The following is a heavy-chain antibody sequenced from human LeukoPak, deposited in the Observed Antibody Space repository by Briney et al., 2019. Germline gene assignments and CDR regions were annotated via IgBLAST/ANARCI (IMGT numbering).Heavy chain of an antibody. Sequence: PSETLSLTCPVSGGXTSSYFWSWIRPPAARGAEWIGDMYYSVSTNYNPSLKSRVTISVETSKSQFSLKLSSVTAADTAVCYCARSNYYDNGRIDYWGEGALVTVSS. D-gene: IGHD3-22*01. CDR2: MYYSVST. CDR3: ARSNYYDNGRIDY. J-gene: IGHJ4*02. V-gene: IGHV4-59*01. CDR1: GGXTSSYF.